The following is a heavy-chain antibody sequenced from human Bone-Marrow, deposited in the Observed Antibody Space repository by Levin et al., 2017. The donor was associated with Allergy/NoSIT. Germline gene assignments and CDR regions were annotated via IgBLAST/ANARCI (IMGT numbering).Heavy chain of an antibody. CDR3: ARAGASYNGWLYVDY. Sequence: PGGSLRLSCAASGFSFSDHYLDWVRQAPGKGLEWVGRTGSKANGYTAEYATSVKGRFTISRDDSQNSLFLQMNSLKSEDTAVYYCARAGASYNGWLYVDYWGRGTQVTVSS. D-gene: IGHD6-19*01. J-gene: IGHJ4*01. V-gene: IGHV3-72*01. CDR1: GFSFSDHY. CDR2: TGSKANGYTA.